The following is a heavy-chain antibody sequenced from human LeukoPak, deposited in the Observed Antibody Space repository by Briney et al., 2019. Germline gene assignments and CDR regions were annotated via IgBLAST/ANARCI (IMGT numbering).Heavy chain of an antibody. CDR2: IKEDGSEK. V-gene: IGHV3-7*04. CDR1: GFSFRRYW. Sequence: GGSLRLSCAASGFSFRRYWMSWVRQAPGKGLEWVANIKEDGSEKHYVDSVKGRFTISRDNAKNSLYLQMNSLRAEDTAVYYCARDSGSGSYLYDWFDPWGQGTLVTVSS. J-gene: IGHJ5*02. CDR3: ARDSGSGSYLYDWFDP. D-gene: IGHD3-10*01.